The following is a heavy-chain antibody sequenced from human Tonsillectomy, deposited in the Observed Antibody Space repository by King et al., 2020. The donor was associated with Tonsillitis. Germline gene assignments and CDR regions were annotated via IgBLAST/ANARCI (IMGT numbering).Heavy chain of an antibody. D-gene: IGHD3-3*01. V-gene: IGHV3-23*04. CDR2: ISGGGGST. Sequence: VQLVESGGGLVQPGGSLRLSCAASGFTFSNYAMSWVRQAPGKGLEWVSFISGGGGSTYYADSVKGRFTISRDNSKNTLYLQLSSLRARDTALYYCAKDFCRRDVGYFDYWGQGTLVTVSS. CDR3: AKDFCRRDVGYFDY. CDR1: GFTFSNYA. J-gene: IGHJ4*02.